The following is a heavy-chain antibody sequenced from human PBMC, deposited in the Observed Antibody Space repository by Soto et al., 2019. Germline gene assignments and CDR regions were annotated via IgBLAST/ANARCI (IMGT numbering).Heavy chain of an antibody. CDR1: GYPFTSYG. CDR2: ISAYNGNT. V-gene: IGHV1-18*01. Sequence: ASVKVSCKASGYPFTSYGISWVRQAPGQGLEWMGWISAYNGNTNYAQKLQGRVTMTTDTSTSTAYMELRSLRSDDTAVYYCARDRRHSSTHYYFCRDDWGQGTTVTVSS. J-gene: IGHJ6*02. D-gene: IGHD6-6*01. CDR3: ARDRRHSSTHYYFCRDD.